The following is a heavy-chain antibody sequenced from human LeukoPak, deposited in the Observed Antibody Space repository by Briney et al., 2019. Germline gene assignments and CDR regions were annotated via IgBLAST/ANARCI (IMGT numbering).Heavy chain of an antibody. CDR2: IYHSGST. Sequence: SQTLSLTCAVSGGSISSGGYSWSWIRQPPGKGLEWIGYIYHSGSTYYNPSLKSRVTISVDRSKNQFSLKLSSVTAADTAVYYCARDRRYCTGGTCYLDPYFDYWGQGTLVTVSS. D-gene: IGHD2-8*02. J-gene: IGHJ4*02. CDR3: ARDRRYCTGGTCYLDPYFDY. V-gene: IGHV4-30-2*01. CDR1: GGSISSGGYS.